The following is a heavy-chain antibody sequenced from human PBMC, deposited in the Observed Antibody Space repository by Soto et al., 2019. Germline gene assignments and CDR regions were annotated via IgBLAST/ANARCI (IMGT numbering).Heavy chain of an antibody. CDR1: GYNFIAQN. V-gene: IGHV1-2*02. D-gene: IGHD1-7*01. Sequence: QVHLVQSGAEVKKPGASVKVSCMASGYNFIAQNIHWVRQAPGLGLEWMGKMNPNSGGSEYAQEFQGRVTVTRDTSIDTVYMELTSRRSDDTAVYYCARERHLNSPSDAFELWGQGTMVIVSS. CDR3: ARERHLNSPSDAFEL. J-gene: IGHJ3*01. CDR2: MNPNSGGS.